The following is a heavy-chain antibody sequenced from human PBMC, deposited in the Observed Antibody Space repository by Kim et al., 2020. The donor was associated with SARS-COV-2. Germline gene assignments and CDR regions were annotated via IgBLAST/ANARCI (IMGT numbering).Heavy chain of an antibody. CDR2: IYYSGST. CDR3: ARGGRAKYCSGGSCQIDY. CDR1: GGSISSGGYY. V-gene: IGHV4-31*03. D-gene: IGHD2-15*01. Sequence: SETLSLTCTVSGGSISSGGYYWSWIRQHPGKGLEWIGYIYYSGSTYYNPSLKSRVTISVDTSKNQFSLKLSSVTAADTAVYYCARGGRAKYCSGGSCQIDYWGQGTLVTVSS. J-gene: IGHJ4*02.